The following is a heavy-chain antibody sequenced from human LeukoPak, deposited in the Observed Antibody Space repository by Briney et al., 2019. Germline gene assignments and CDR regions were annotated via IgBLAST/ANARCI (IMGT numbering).Heavy chain of an antibody. CDR1: GYSISSGYY. Sequence: PSESLSLTCAVSGYSISSGYYWGWIRQPPGKGLEWIGSIYHSGSTYYNPSLKSRVTISVDTSKNQFSLKLSSVTAADTAVYYCARHIVVVIAQPNWFDHWGQGTLVTVSS. CDR2: IYHSGST. V-gene: IGHV4-38-2*01. CDR3: ARHIVVVIAQPNWFDH. D-gene: IGHD2-21*01. J-gene: IGHJ5*02.